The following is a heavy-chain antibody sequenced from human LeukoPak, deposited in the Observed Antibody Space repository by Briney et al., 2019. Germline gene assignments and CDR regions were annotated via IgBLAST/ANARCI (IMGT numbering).Heavy chain of an antibody. D-gene: IGHD3-16*02. Sequence: GGSLRLSCAASGFTFSSYAMSWVRQAPGKGLEWVSAISGSGGSTYYADSVKGRFTISRDNSKNTLYLQMNSLRAEDTAVYYCAGTYDYVWGSYRPEAFDIWGQGTMVTVSS. CDR1: GFTFSSYA. V-gene: IGHV3-23*01. CDR2: ISGSGGST. J-gene: IGHJ3*02. CDR3: AGTYDYVWGSYRPEAFDI.